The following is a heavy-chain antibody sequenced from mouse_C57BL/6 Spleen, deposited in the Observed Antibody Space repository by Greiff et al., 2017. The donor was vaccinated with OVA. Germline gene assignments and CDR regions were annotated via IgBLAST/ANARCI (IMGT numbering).Heavy chain of an antibody. V-gene: IGHV1-50*01. J-gene: IGHJ1*03. CDR1: GYTFTSYW. CDR3: ARNMVRDWYFDV. D-gene: IGHD2-2*01. Sequence: QVQLQPPGAELVKPGASVKLSCKASGYTFTSYWMQWVNQRPGQGLEWIGEIDPSDSYTNYTQKFKGKATLPVDTSSSTAYLQLSSLTSEDSAVYYCARNMVRDWYFDVWGTGTTGTVSS. CDR2: IDPSDSYT.